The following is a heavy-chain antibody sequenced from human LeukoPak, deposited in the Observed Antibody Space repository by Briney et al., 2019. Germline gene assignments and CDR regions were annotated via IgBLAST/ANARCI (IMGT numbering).Heavy chain of an antibody. J-gene: IGHJ2*01. V-gene: IGHV3-20*04. D-gene: IGHD2-15*01. CDR3: ARDRVVATTTPPYWYFDL. Sequence: GGSLRLSCAASGFTLDDYGMSWVRQAPGKGLEWVSGINWNGGSTGYVDSVKGRFTISRDNAKNSLFLHMNSLRVEDTALYYCARDRVVATTTPPYWYFDLWGRGTRVTVSS. CDR1: GFTLDDYG. CDR2: INWNGGST.